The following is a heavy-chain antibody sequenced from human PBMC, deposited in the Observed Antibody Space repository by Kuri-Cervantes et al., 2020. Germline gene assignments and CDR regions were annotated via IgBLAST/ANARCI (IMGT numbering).Heavy chain of an antibody. Sequence: GESLKIPCSASGFLFTDYSMTWVRQAPGKGLEWVSTISNSGTYIYYADSMNGRFTISRDNAKNSLYLQMNSLRVEDTAVHYCARRMILREDGEVDYWGQGTLVTVSS. CDR3: ARRMILREDGEVDY. CDR1: GFLFTDYS. D-gene: IGHD3-22*01. CDR2: ISNSGTYI. V-gene: IGHV3-21*01. J-gene: IGHJ4*02.